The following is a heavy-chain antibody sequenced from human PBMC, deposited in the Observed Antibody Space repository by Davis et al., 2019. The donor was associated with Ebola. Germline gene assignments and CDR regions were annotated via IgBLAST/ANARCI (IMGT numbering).Heavy chain of an antibody. D-gene: IGHD6-25*01. V-gene: IGHV3-7*03. Sequence: GGSLRLSCAASGFTFSSYWMSWVRQAPGKGLEWVANIKQDGSEKYYVDSVKGRFTISRDNAKNSLYLQMNSLRAEDTAVYYCARSRYFSGRAYYYYGMDVWGQGTTVTVSS. CDR2: IKQDGSEK. CDR1: GFTFSSYW. J-gene: IGHJ6*02. CDR3: ARSRYFSGRAYYYYGMDV.